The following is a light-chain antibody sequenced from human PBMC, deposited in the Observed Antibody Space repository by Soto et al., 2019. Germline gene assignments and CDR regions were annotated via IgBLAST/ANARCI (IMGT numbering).Light chain of an antibody. CDR2: AAS. J-gene: IGKJ4*01. V-gene: IGKV1-17*01. CDR3: LQHNSYPLT. Sequence: DIQMTQSPSSLSASVGDRVTITCRASQSISSYLNWYQQKPGKAPKRLIYAASSLQSGVPSRFSGSGSGTEFTLTIGSLQPEDFATYYCLQHNSYPLTFGGGTKVEIK. CDR1: QSISSY.